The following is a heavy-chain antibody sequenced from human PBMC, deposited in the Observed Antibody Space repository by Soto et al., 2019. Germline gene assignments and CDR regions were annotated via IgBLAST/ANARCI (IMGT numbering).Heavy chain of an antibody. J-gene: IGHJ6*02. V-gene: IGHV3-30*18. D-gene: IGHD5-12*01. CDR2: ISYDGSNK. CDR1: GFTFSSYG. CDR3: AKDLWVEMATIDYYYGMDV. Sequence: GGSLRLSCAASGFTFSSYGMHWVRQAPGKGLEWVAVISYDGSNKYYADSVKGRFTISRDNSKNTLYLQMNSLRAEDTAVYYCAKDLWVEMATIDYYYGMDVWGQGTTVTVSS.